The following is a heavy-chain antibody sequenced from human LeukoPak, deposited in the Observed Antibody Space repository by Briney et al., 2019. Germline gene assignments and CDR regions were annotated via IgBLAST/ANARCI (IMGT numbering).Heavy chain of an antibody. J-gene: IGHJ6*02. V-gene: IGHV1-24*01. Sequence: ASVKVSCKVSGYTLTELSMHWVRQAPGKGLEWMGGFDPEDGETIYAQKFQGRVTMTEDTSTDTAYMELSSLRSEDTAVYYCATEPKGDYYYYYGMDVWGQGTTVTVSS. CDR2: FDPEDGET. D-gene: IGHD3-16*01. CDR3: ATEPKGDYYYYYGMDV. CDR1: GYTLTELS.